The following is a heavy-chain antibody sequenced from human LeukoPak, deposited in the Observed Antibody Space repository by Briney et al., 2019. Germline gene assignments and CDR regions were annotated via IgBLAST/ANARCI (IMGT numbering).Heavy chain of an antibody. CDR2: INHSGST. Sequence: PSETLSLTFAVYGGSFSGYYWRWIRQPPGKGLEWIGEINHSGSTNYNPSLKSRVTISVDTSKNHFSLKLSSVTAADTAVYYCARIHSGYDWGIDYWVQGTLVTVSS. CDR3: ARIHSGYDWGIDY. J-gene: IGHJ4*02. V-gene: IGHV4-34*01. D-gene: IGHD5-12*01. CDR1: GGSFSGYY.